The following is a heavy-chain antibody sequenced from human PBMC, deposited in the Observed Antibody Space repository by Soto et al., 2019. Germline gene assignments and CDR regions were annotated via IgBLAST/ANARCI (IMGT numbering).Heavy chain of an antibody. Sequence: GGSLRLSFAASGFIVSTSYMSWVRQAPGKGLEWVSIIYNDGSTYYADSVKGRFTVSRDDSKNTVYLDIVNLRAEDTAVYYCARDSYTRFWGQGTLVTVSS. CDR1: GFIVSTSY. V-gene: IGHV3-66*01. J-gene: IGHJ4*02. CDR3: ARDSYTRF. CDR2: IYNDGST. D-gene: IGHD4-4*01.